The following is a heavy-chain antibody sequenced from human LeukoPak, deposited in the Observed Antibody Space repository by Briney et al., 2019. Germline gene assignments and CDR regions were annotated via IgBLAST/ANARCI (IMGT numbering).Heavy chain of an antibody. V-gene: IGHV3-21*01. CDR2: ISSSSSYI. D-gene: IGHD1-26*01. J-gene: IGHJ4*02. CDR3: ARRGVELRRGFDY. CDR1: GFTFSSYS. Sequence: GGSLRLSCAASGFTFSSYSMNWVRQAPGKGLEWVSSISSSSSYIYYADSVKGRFTISRDNAKNSLYLQMNSLRAEDTAVYYCARRGVELRRGFDYWGQGTLVTVSS.